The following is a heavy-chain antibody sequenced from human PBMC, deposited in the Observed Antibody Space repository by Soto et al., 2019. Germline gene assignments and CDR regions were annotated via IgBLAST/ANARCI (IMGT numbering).Heavy chain of an antibody. D-gene: IGHD2-21*01. CDR3: AKEGGNSGWFDP. Sequence: GGSLRLSCAASGFTFSSYSMNWVRQAPGKGLEWVSSISSSSSYIYYADSVKGRFTISRDNAKSSLYLQMNSLRAEDTAVYYCAKEGGNSGWFDPWGQGTLVTVSS. CDR1: GFTFSSYS. J-gene: IGHJ5*02. V-gene: IGHV3-21*01. CDR2: ISSSSSYI.